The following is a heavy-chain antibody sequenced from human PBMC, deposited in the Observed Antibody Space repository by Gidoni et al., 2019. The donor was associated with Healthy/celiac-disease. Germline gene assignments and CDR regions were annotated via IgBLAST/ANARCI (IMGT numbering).Heavy chain of an antibody. D-gene: IGHD2-2*01. Sequence: GNTKYSQKFQGRVTITRDTSASTAYMELSSLRSEDTAVYYCARDDKEGPWVVPAAPRDWGQGTLVTVSS. J-gene: IGHJ4*02. CDR3: ARDDKEGPWVVPAAPRD. CDR2: GNT. V-gene: IGHV1-3*01.